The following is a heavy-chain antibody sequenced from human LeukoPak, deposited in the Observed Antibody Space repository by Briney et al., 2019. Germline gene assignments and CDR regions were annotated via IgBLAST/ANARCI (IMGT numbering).Heavy chain of an antibody. V-gene: IGHV1-69*13. CDR1: GGTFSSYA. Sequence: SVTVSCKASGGTFSSYAISWVRQAPGQGLEWMGGIIPIFGTANYAQKFQGRVTITADESTSTAYMELSSLRSEDTAVYYCARGPVDYYYYYGMDVWGQGTTVTVSS. CDR2: IIPIFGTA. CDR3: ARGPVDYYYYYGMDV. J-gene: IGHJ6*02.